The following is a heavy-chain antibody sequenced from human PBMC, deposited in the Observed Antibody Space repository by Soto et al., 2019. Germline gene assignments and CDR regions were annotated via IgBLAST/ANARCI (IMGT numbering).Heavy chain of an antibody. CDR1: GGSICSGDFY. J-gene: IGHJ4*02. Sequence: QVQLQESGPGLVKPSQTLSLTCTVSGGSICSGDFYWSWIRQHPGKGLEWIGYIYYSGSTYYNPSLKSRLTISVDPSKNQFSLKVNSVTAADTAVYYCARDGSESYLDCWGQGTLVTVSS. CDR2: IYYSGST. V-gene: IGHV4-31*03. CDR3: ARDGSESYLDC. D-gene: IGHD3-10*01.